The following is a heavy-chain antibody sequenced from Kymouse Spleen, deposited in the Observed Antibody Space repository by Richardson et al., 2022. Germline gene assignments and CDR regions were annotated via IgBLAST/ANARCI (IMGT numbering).Heavy chain of an antibody. V-gene: IGHV3-21*03. CDR2: ISSSSSYI. CDR1: GFTFSSYS. D-gene: IGHD3-10*01. CDR3: AREGTMVRGVRGYYYYGMDV. J-gene: IGHJ6*02. Sequence: EVQLVESGGGLVKPGGSLRLSCAASGFTFSSYSMNWVRQAPGKGLEWVSSISSSSSYIYYADSVKGRFTISRDNAKNSLYLQMNSLRAEDTAVYYCAREGTMVRGVRGYYYYGMDVWGQGTTVTVSS.